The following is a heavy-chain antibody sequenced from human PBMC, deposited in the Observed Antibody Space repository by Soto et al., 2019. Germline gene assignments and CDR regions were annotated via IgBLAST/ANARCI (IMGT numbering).Heavy chain of an antibody. D-gene: IGHD1-1*01. CDR1: GYTFTSYG. J-gene: IGHJ6*03. CDR3: ATGIYGMDMDV. CDR2: FSAEDGKT. V-gene: IGHV1-18*01. Sequence: ASVKVSCKASGYTFTSYGISWVRQAPGQGLEWMGWFSAEDGKTNYAQKFQGRVTMTEDTSTDTAYMELSSLRSEDTAVYYCATGIYGMDMDVWGKGTTVTVSS.